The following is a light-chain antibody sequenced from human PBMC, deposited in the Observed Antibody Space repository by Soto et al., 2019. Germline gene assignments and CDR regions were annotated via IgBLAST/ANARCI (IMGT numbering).Light chain of an antibody. CDR3: ATWDGSLPGEV. CDR2: DNN. V-gene: IGLV1-51*01. J-gene: IGLJ2*01. Sequence: QSVLTQSPSVSAAPGQKVTISCCGRSSNIGNNYVSWYQQLPGTAPKLLIYDNNKRPSGIPDRFSGSKSGTSGTLDITGLQTGDEADYYCATWDGSLPGEVFGGGTKVTVL. CDR1: SSNIGNNY.